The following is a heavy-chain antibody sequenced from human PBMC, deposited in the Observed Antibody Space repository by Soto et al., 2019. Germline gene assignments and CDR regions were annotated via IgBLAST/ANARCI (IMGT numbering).Heavy chain of an antibody. CDR1: VGSMSSYY. Sequence: PSETLSLTCTVSVGSMSSYYWTWIRQPAGKGLEWIGRVYSSGGTHYNPSLKSRVTISLDTSKNQFSLRLLSVTDADTAVYYCARGQRFSDWFDPLGQATLVTVSS. CDR2: VYSSGGT. V-gene: IGHV4-4*07. CDR3: ARGQRFSDWFDP. J-gene: IGHJ5*02. D-gene: IGHD3-3*02.